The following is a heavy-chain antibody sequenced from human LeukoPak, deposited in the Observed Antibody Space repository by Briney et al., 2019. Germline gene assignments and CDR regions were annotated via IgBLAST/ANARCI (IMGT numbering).Heavy chain of an antibody. D-gene: IGHD3-22*01. Sequence: SETLSLTCTVSGGSISSYYWSWIRQPPGKGLEWIGYIYTSGSTNYNPSLKSRVTISVDTSKNQFSLKLSSVTAADTAVYYCAIQSSGYTLSSAFDYWGQGTLVTVSS. CDR2: IYTSGST. J-gene: IGHJ4*02. CDR1: GGSISSYY. CDR3: AIQSSGYTLSSAFDY. V-gene: IGHV4-4*09.